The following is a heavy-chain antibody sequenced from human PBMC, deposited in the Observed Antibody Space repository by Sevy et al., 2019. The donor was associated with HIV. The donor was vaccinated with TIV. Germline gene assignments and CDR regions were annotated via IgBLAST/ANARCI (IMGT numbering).Heavy chain of an antibody. CDR3: ARSSSLYYYYAMDV. Sequence: SEILSLTCIVSGGSISSDSYYWGWIRQPPGKGLEWIGSIYYTGSTYYNPSLKSRVTISSDTSKNQFSLRLSSVTAADTASSFCARSSSLYYYYAMDVWGQGTTVTVSS. V-gene: IGHV4-39*01. CDR2: IYYTGST. CDR1: GGSISSDSYY. D-gene: IGHD3-10*01. J-gene: IGHJ6*02.